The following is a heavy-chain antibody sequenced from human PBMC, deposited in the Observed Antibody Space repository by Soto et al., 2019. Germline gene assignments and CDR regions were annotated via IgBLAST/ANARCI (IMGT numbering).Heavy chain of an antibody. J-gene: IGHJ4*02. CDR3: ARGGGTTGTTRFVY. Sequence: LSLTCAVSGGSISSGGYSWSWIRQPPGKGLEWIGYIYHSGSTYYNPSLKSRVTISVDRSKNQFSLKLSSVTAADTAVYYCARGGGTTGTTRFVYWGQGTLVTVSS. CDR1: GGSISSGGYS. D-gene: IGHD1-1*01. CDR2: IYHSGST. V-gene: IGHV4-30-2*01.